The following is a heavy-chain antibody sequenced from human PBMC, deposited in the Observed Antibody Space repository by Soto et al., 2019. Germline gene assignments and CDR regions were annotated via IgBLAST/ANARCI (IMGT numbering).Heavy chain of an antibody. CDR2: IYFDGITT. V-gene: IGHV3-74*01. J-gene: IGHJ4*02. CDR3: ARGGAMGVDY. D-gene: IGHD1-26*01. CDR1: GFTFNTHW. Sequence: EVQLVESGGGVVQPGGSLRLSCTASGFTFNTHWMHWVRQAQGKGLVWVSRIYFDGITTNYADSVKGRLTVSRDNAKNKVYLHVNTLRDEVTCVYYCARGGAMGVDYWGQGTLVTVSS.